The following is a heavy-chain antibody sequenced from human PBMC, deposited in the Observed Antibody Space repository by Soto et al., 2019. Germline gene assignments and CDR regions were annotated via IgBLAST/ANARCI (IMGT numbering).Heavy chain of an antibody. CDR2: IYWDDDK. Sequence: QITLKESGPTLVKPTQTLTLTCTFSGFSLSTSGVGVGWIRQPPGKALEWLALIYWDDDKRYSPSLKSRLTIPKXTXXNQVVLTMTNMDPVDTATYYCAHRLDRSEGDAFAIWGQGTMVTVSS. J-gene: IGHJ3*02. CDR3: AHRLDRSEGDAFAI. V-gene: IGHV2-5*02. CDR1: GFSLSTSGVG.